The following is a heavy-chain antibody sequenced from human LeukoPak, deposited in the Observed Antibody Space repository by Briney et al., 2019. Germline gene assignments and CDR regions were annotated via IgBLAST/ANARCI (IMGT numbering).Heavy chain of an antibody. V-gene: IGHV1-69*05. CDR2: IIPIFGTA. D-gene: IGHD5-24*01. CDR1: GGTFISYA. J-gene: IGHJ4*02. CDR3: AREGGIPRRDGYNFDY. Sequence: SVKVSCKASGGTFISYAISWVRQAPGQGLEWMGRIIPIFGTANYAQKFQGGVTITTDESTSTAYMELSSLRSEDTAVYYCAREGGIPRRDGYNFDYWGQGTLVTVSS.